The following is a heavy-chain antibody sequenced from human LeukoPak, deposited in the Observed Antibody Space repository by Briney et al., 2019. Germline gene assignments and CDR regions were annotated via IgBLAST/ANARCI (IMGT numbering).Heavy chain of an antibody. CDR2: INSSSINI. CDR3: ARESSGSYIIPYYFDS. CDR1: GFTFSSYT. Sequence: GGSLRLSCAVSGFTFSSYTMNWVRQAPGRGLEWVSSINSSSINIYYADSVKGRFTISRDNAKNSLYLQMKSLRAEDTAVYYCARESSGSYIIPYYFDSWGQGTLVTVSS. D-gene: IGHD1-26*01. V-gene: IGHV3-21*04. J-gene: IGHJ4*02.